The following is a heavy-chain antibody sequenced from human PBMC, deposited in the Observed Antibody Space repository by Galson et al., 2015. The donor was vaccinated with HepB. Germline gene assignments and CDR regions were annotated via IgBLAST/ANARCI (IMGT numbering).Heavy chain of an antibody. CDR3: ARQGCSSTSCYAFDI. CDR2: INTYNGNT. Sequence: SVKVSCKASGYTFTSYGIGWVRQAPGQGLEWMGWINTYNGNTKYAQKLQGRVTMTTDTSTSTTYMELRSPTSDDTAVYYCARQGCSSTSCYAFDIWGQGTMVTVSS. D-gene: IGHD2-2*01. V-gene: IGHV1-18*04. J-gene: IGHJ3*02. CDR1: GYTFTSYG.